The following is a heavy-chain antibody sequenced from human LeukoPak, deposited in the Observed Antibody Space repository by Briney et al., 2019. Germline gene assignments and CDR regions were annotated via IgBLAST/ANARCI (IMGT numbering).Heavy chain of an antibody. CDR1: GGSFSGYY. V-gene: IGHV4-34*01. CDR3: ARGYRIRYFDWLPHHDAFDI. Sequence: SETLSLTCAVYGGSFSGYYWSWIRQPPGKGLEWIGEINHSGSTNYNPSLKSRVTISVDTSKNQFSLKLSSVPAADTAVYYCARGYRIRYFDWLPHHDAFDIWGQGTMVTVSS. D-gene: IGHD3-9*01. J-gene: IGHJ3*02. CDR2: INHSGST.